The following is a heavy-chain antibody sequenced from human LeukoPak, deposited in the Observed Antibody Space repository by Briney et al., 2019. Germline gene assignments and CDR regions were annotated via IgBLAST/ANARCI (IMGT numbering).Heavy chain of an antibody. V-gene: IGHV3-66*01. D-gene: IGHD3-9*01. CDR2: IDSGGST. CDR1: GITVSSNH. J-gene: IGHJ6*02. Sequence: GGSLRLSCAASGITVSSNHMSWVRQAPGKGLEWVSVIDSGGSTYYADSVKGRFTISRDNSKNTLYLQVNSLRAEDTVVYYCARVFTYYDILTGFYYYYGMDVWGQGTTVTVSS. CDR3: ARVFTYYDILTGFYYYYGMDV.